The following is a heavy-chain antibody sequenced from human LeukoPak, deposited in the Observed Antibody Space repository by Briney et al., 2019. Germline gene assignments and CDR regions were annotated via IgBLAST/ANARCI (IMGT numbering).Heavy chain of an antibody. J-gene: IGHJ6*03. Sequence: ASVKVSCKTSGYTFTSYDINWVRQATGQGLEWMGYMSPNSGNTGYAQNIQGRVTMTRNTSINTAYMELSSLRSEDTAVYYCARGMTQCMDVWGKGTTLTVSS. D-gene: IGHD3-16*01. V-gene: IGHV1-8*01. CDR2: MSPNSGNT. CDR1: GYTFTSYD. CDR3: ARGMTQCMDV.